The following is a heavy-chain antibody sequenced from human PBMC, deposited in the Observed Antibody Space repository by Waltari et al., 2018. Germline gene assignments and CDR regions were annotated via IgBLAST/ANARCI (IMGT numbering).Heavy chain of an antibody. J-gene: IGHJ4*02. D-gene: IGHD3-3*01. CDR1: GYSISSGYY. CDR3: ARRNLRSLEWLPSYFDY. Sequence: QVQLQESGPGLVKPSETLSLTCAVSGYSISSGYYWGWIRQPPGKGLEWIGSNYHSGRTDYNLSLKSGVTISVDTSKNQLALKLSAVTAADTAVYYCARRNLRSLEWLPSYFDYWGQGTLVTVSS. CDR2: NYHSGRT. V-gene: IGHV4-38-2*01.